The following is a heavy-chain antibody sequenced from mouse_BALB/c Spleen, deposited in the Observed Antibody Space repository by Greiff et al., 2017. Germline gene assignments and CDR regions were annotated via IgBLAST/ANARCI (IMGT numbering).Heavy chain of an antibody. Sequence: QVHVKQSGAELAKPGASVKMSCKASGYTFTSYWMHWVKQRPGQGLEWIGYINPSTGYTEYNQKFKDKATLTADKSSSTAYMQLSSLTSEDSAVYDCARGRGGELVDYWGQGTTLTVSS. CDR3: ARGRGGELVDY. CDR2: INPSTGYT. CDR1: GYTFTSYW. J-gene: IGHJ2*01. V-gene: IGHV1-7*01. D-gene: IGHD4-1*01.